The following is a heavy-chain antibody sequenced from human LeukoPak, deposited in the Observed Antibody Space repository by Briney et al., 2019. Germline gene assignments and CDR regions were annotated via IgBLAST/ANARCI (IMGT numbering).Heavy chain of an antibody. CDR3: ARGWGYSSSWYGNWFDP. CDR2: IYSGGST. J-gene: IGHJ5*02. D-gene: IGHD6-13*01. V-gene: IGHV3-66*01. Sequence: GGSLRLSCAASGFTVSSNYMSWVRQAPGKGLGWVSVIYSGGSTYYADSVKGRFTISRDNSKNTLYLQMNSLRAEDTAVYYCARGWGYSSSWYGNWFDPWGQGTLVTVSS. CDR1: GFTVSSNY.